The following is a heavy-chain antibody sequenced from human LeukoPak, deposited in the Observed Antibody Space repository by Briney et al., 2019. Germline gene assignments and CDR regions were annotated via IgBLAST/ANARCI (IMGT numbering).Heavy chain of an antibody. CDR1: GYTFTSYD. Sequence: ASVKVSCKASGYTFTSYDINWVRQATGQGLEWMGWMNPNSGNTGYAQKFQGRVTMTRNTSISTAYMELSSLRSEDTAMYYCARGYYGSGSIERYNWFDPWGQGTLVTVSS. V-gene: IGHV1-8*01. CDR3: ARGYYGSGSIERYNWFDP. D-gene: IGHD3-10*01. J-gene: IGHJ5*02. CDR2: MNPNSGNT.